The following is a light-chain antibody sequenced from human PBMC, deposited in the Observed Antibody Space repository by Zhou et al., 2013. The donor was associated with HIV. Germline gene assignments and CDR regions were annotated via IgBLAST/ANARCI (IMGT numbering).Light chain of an antibody. Sequence: EIVMTQSPATLSVSPGERATLSCRASQSVGSNLAWYQQKPGQAPRLLIYGASTRATGIPARFSGSGSGTEFTLTISSLQSEDFATYYCQQANSFPWTFGQGTKVEVK. V-gene: IGKV3-15*01. CDR1: QSVGSN. CDR2: GAS. J-gene: IGKJ1*01. CDR3: QQANSFPWT.